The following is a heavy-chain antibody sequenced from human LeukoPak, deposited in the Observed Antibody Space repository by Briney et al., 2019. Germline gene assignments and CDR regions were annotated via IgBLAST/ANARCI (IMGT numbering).Heavy chain of an antibody. V-gene: IGHV1-2*02. CDR1: GYTFTGYY. CDR2: INPNSGGT. Sequence: ASVKVSCKASGYTFTGYYMHWVRQAPGQGLEWMGWINPNSGGTNYAQKFQGRVTMTRDPSISTAYMELSRLRSDDTAVYYCARGGDIVVVVAATPSIMDVWGQGTTVTVSS. CDR3: ARGGDIVVVVAATPSIMDV. J-gene: IGHJ6*02. D-gene: IGHD2-15*01.